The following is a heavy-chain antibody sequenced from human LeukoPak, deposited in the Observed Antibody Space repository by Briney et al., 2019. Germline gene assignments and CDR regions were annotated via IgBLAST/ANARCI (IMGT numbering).Heavy chain of an antibody. CDR1: GFTFSSYE. V-gene: IGHV3-48*03. Sequence: GGSLRLSCAASGFTFSSYEMNWVRQAPGKGLEWVSYISSSGSTIYYADSVKGRFTISRDNAKNSLYLQMNSLRAEDTAVYYCASRRNPSDPFAIWGQGTMVTVSS. CDR3: ASRRNPSDPFAI. CDR2: ISSSGSTI. J-gene: IGHJ3*02.